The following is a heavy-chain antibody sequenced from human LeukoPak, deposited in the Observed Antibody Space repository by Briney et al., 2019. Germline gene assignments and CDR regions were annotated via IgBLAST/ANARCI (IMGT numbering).Heavy chain of an antibody. J-gene: IGHJ6*03. CDR1: GYTFTGYY. Sequence: ASVKVSCKASGYTFTGYYMHWVRQAPGQGLEWMGWINPNSGGTNYAQKFQGRVTMTRDTSISTAYMELSRLRSDDTAVYYCARDPGCTNGVYYPYYYYYMDVWGKGTTVTVSS. D-gene: IGHD2-8*01. CDR3: ARDPGCTNGVYYPYYYYYMDV. V-gene: IGHV1-2*02. CDR2: INPNSGGT.